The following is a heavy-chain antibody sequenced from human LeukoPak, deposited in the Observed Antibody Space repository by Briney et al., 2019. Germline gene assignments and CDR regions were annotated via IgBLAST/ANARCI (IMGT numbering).Heavy chain of an antibody. CDR2: ISAYNGNT. V-gene: IGHV1-18*01. J-gene: IGHJ5*02. CDR1: GYTFTSYG. CDR3: ARAVPKDLGYCSGGSCNSDFDWFDP. D-gene: IGHD2-15*01. Sequence: ASVKVSCKASGYTFTSYGISWVRQAPGQGLEWMGWISAYNGNTNYAQKLQGRVTMTTDTSTSTAYMELRSLRSDDTAVYYCARAVPKDLGYCSGGSCNSDFDWFDPWGQGTLVTVSS.